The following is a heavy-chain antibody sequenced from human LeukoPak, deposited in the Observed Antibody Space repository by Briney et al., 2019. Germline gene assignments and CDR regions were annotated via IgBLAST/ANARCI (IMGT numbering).Heavy chain of an antibody. J-gene: IGHJ4*02. Sequence: ASETLSLTCSVSGYSISSGYYWGWIRQSPEKGLEWIGSIYHSGTTYYNPSLKGRVSISVDTSKNQFSLKVTSVTAADTAVYYCARVRREGLFWGQGALVTAAS. D-gene: IGHD3/OR15-3a*01. CDR3: ARVRREGLF. CDR1: GYSISSGYY. V-gene: IGHV4-38-2*02. CDR2: IYHSGTT.